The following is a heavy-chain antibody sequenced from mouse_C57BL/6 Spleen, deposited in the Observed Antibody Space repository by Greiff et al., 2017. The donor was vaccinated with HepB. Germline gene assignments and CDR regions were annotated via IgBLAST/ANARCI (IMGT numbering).Heavy chain of an antibody. Sequence: QVQLQQSGAELARPGASVKLSCKASGYTFTSYGISWVKQRTGQGLEWIGEIYPRSGNTYYNEKFKGKATLTADKSSSTAYMELRSLTSEDSAVYFCARLHEGYYLAWFAYWGQGTLVTVSA. J-gene: IGHJ3*01. CDR2: IYPRSGNT. CDR1: GYTFTSYG. CDR3: ARLHEGYYLAWFAY. D-gene: IGHD2-3*01. V-gene: IGHV1-81*01.